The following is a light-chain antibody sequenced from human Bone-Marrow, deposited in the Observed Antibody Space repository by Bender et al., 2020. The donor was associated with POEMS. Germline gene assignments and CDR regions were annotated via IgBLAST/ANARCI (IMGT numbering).Light chain of an antibody. Sequence: QSVLTQPPSASGTPGQRVTISCSGGSSNIGAHAVNWYQHLPGTAPNLLIYSSHRRPSEVPDRFSGSRSGTSASLAISGLQSEDEDEYYCAVWEKSLKGCVFGGGTDLTV. CDR3: AVWEKSLKGCV. CDR2: SSH. V-gene: IGLV1-44*01. J-gene: IGLJ2*01. CDR1: SSNIGAHA.